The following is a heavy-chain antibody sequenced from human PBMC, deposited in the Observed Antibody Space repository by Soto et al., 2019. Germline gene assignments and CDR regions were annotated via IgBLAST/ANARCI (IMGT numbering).Heavy chain of an antibody. Sequence: QVQLVQSGAEVKKPWSSVKVSCKASGDTFSSYGISWVRQAPGQGLEFRGGIIPKFGTTNYAQKFRGRVTITADESKSTAYMEVSSLGSEDTAVYYCARASGRGWYNWFDTWGQGTLLTVSS. D-gene: IGHD6-19*01. CDR2: IIPKFGTT. V-gene: IGHV1-69*01. J-gene: IGHJ5*02. CDR3: ARASGRGWYNWFDT. CDR1: GDTFSSYG.